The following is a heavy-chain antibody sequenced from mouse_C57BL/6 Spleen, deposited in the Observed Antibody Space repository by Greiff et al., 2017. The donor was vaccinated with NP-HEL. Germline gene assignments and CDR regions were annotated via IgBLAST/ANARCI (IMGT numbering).Heavy chain of an antibody. CDR1: GYTFTDYE. Sequence: QVHVKQSGAELVRPGASVTLSCKASGYTFTDYEMHWVKQTPVHGLEWIGAIDPETGGTAYNQKFKGKALLTADKSSSTAYMELRSLTSEDSAVYYCTCYDAWFAYWGQGTLVTVSA. CDR3: TCYDAWFAY. V-gene: IGHV1-15*01. D-gene: IGHD2-12*01. CDR2: IDPETGGT. J-gene: IGHJ3*01.